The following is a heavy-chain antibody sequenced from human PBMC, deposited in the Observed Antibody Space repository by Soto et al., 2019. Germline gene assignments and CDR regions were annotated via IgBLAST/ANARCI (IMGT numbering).Heavy chain of an antibody. V-gene: IGHV4-59*01. CDR2: IYDGGSA. J-gene: IGHJ4*02. D-gene: IGHD3-22*01. CDR3: ARDKGSFYDTTGWVFDY. Sequence: PSETLSLTRTVSGDSISDFYWSWIRQPPGKGLEWIGYIYDGGSANYNPSLKSRVTISVDTSKNQFSLKLRSVTAADTAVYYCARDKGSFYDTTGWVFDYWGQGALVTVSS. CDR1: GDSISDFY.